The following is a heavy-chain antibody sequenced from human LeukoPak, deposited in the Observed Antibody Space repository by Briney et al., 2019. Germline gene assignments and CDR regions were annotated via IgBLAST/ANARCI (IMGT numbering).Heavy chain of an antibody. V-gene: IGHV1-18*01. D-gene: IGHD4-23*01. CDR1: VYTFTSYG. CDR2: ISAYNGNT. Sequence: ASVTVSSTTSVYTFTSYGISRVRQAPGQGLEWMGWISAYNGNTNYAQKLQGRVTMTTDTSTSTAYMELRSLRSDDTAVYYCARDLEDGGNSSWGQGTLVTVSS. CDR3: ARDLEDGGNSS. J-gene: IGHJ4*02.